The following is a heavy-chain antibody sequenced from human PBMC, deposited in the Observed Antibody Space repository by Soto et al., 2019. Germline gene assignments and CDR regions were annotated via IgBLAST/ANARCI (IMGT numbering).Heavy chain of an antibody. D-gene: IGHD6-19*01. J-gene: IGHJ6*02. V-gene: IGHV1-18*01. CDR3: ARGYDSSAYFFPLDDGRDV. Sequence: QVQLVQSGTEVKKPGASVKVSCKTSGYSFANQAINWVRQAPGQGLEWVGWISGRSGNSNYAETVRGRVTMTTDTSTGTAYLELRALTTDETAVYYCARGYDSSAYFFPLDDGRDVCGQGTTVTVSS. CDR1: GYSFANQA. CDR2: ISGRSGNS.